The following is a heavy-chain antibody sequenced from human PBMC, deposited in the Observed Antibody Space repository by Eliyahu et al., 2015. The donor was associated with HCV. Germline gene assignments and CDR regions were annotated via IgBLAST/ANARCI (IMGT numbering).Heavy chain of an antibody. V-gene: IGHV3-21*01. Sequence: EVQLVESGGGLVKPGGSLXLSCAASGFTFSSYSMNWVRQAPGKGLEWVSSISSSSSYIYYADSVKGRFTISRDNAKNSLYLQMNSLRAEDTAVYYCARLLPSGYYGMDVWGQGTTVTVSS. CDR3: ARLLPSGYYGMDV. CDR2: ISSSSSYI. J-gene: IGHJ6*02. D-gene: IGHD3-10*01. CDR1: GFTFSSYS.